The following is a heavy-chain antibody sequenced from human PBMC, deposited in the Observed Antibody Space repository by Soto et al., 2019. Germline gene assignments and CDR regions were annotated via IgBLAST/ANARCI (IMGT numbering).Heavy chain of an antibody. CDR1: GLTFSSYW. D-gene: IGHD6-19*01. Sequence: EVQLVESGGGLVQPGGSLRLSCAASGLTFSSYWMHWVRQAPGKGLVWVSRISTYGSVTTYADSVKGRSTISRDNPKKTLYLQMNSLRTEDTAGCYCARAPDSSAGWGYAYWGPGTVVTVSS. V-gene: IGHV3-74*01. CDR2: ISTYGSVT. CDR3: ARAPDSSAGWGYAY. J-gene: IGHJ4*01.